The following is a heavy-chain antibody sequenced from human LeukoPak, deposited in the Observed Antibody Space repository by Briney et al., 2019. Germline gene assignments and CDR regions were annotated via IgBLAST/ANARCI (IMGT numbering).Heavy chain of an antibody. Sequence: GGSLRLSCAASGFTFSSDWMNWVRQDPGKGLEWVADIKQDGSEKYYVDSVKGRFTISRDNAKNTLYLLMNSLRAEDTAVYYCARGDYYDRRFDYWGQGTLVTVSS. D-gene: IGHD3-22*01. CDR2: IKQDGSEK. V-gene: IGHV3-7*01. J-gene: IGHJ4*02. CDR3: ARGDYYDRRFDY. CDR1: GFTFSSDW.